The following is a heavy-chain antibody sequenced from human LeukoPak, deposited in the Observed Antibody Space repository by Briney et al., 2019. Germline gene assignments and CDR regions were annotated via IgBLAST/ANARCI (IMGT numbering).Heavy chain of an antibody. Sequence: PSETLSLTCAVYGGSFSGYYWSWIRQPPGKGLEWIGEINHSGSTNYNPSLKSRVTISVDTSKNQFSLKLSSVTAADTAVYYCARVATVTTIDYWGQGTLVTVSS. CDR2: INHSGST. CDR3: ARVATVTTIDY. CDR1: GGSFSGYY. D-gene: IGHD4-17*01. V-gene: IGHV4-34*01. J-gene: IGHJ4*02.